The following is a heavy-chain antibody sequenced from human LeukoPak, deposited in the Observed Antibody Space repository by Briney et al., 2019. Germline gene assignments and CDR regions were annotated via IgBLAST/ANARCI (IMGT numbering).Heavy chain of an antibody. Sequence: SVKVSCKASGYTFTSYYMHWVRQAPGQGLEWMGGIIPIFGTANYAQKFQGRVTITADKSTSTAYMELSSLRSEDTAVYYCARGRPAATPMDYWGQGMLVTVSS. CDR2: IIPIFGTA. D-gene: IGHD2-2*01. CDR3: ARGRPAATPMDY. CDR1: GYTFTSYY. J-gene: IGHJ4*02. V-gene: IGHV1-69*06.